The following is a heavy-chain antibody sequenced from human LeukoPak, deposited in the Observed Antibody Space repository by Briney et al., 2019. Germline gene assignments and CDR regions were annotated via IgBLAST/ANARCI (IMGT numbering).Heavy chain of an antibody. CDR2: ISPYNGNT. CDR3: ATEGGWGPTDYGDHVY. Sequence: GASVKVSCKASGYTFTNYGINWVRQAPGQGLEWMGWISPYNGNTNYAQKLRGRVTMTTDTSTSTAYMELRSLRSDDTAVYYCATEGGWGPTDYGDHVYWGQGTLVTVSS. J-gene: IGHJ4*02. CDR1: GYTFTNYG. D-gene: IGHD4-17*01. V-gene: IGHV1-18*01.